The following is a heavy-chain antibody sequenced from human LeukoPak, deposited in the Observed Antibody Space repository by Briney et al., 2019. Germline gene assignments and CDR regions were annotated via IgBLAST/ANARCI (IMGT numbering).Heavy chain of an antibody. D-gene: IGHD3-10*01. Sequence: GESLKISCQVSGYIFTNYWIGWVRPVPGKGLESMGIIYPADSDHTYSPSFEGQVTISADKSIDTVYLQWSSLKASDTATYYCARQSRDGSKTRGYYFDSWGQGTLVTVSS. V-gene: IGHV5-51*01. CDR1: GYIFTNYW. J-gene: IGHJ4*02. CDR3: ARQSRDGSKTRGYYFDS. CDR2: IYPADSDH.